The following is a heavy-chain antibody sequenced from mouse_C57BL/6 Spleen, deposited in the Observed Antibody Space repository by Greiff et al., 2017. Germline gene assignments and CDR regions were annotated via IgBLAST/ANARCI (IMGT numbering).Heavy chain of an antibody. CDR1: GYTFTSYW. J-gene: IGHJ4*01. CDR2: IYPSDSET. CDR3: ASGYDRIYYAMDY. Sequence: QVQLQQPGAELVRPGSSVKLSCKASGYTFTSYWMDWVKQRPGQGLEWIGNIYPSDSETHYNQKFKDKATLTVDKSSSTAYMQLSSLTSEDSTVYYCASGYDRIYYAMDYWGQGTSVTVSS. D-gene: IGHD2-2*01. V-gene: IGHV1-61*01.